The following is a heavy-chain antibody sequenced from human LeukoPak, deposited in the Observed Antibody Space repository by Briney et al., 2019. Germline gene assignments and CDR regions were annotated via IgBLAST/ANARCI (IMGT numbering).Heavy chain of an antibody. J-gene: IGHJ6*03. CDR3: ARSERFLEWLLYGGYYYYYMDV. D-gene: IGHD3-3*01. CDR1: GGTFSSYA. Sequence: SVKVSCKASGGTFSSYAISWVRQAPGHGLEWMGGIIPIFGTANYAQKFQGRVTITADESTSTAYMELSSLRSEDTAVYYCARSERFLEWLLYGGYYYYYMDVWGKGTTVTVSS. V-gene: IGHV1-69*13. CDR2: IIPIFGTA.